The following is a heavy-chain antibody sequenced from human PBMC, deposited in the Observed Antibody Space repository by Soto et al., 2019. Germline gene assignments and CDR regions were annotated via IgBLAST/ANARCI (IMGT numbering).Heavy chain of an antibody. D-gene: IGHD6-25*01. CDR2: INPASGST. CDR3: ARDLAAGDH. J-gene: IGHJ4*02. V-gene: IGHV1-46*01. CDR1: GYTFTHYY. Sequence: QVQLVQSGAEVKKPGASVKVSCRTSGYTFTHYYIHWVRQAPGQGLEWLGIINPASGSTNYAQDFQGRVTLTMDTSTTTVSMELSGLRAEDTAIFYSARDLAAGDHWGQGTLVTVSS.